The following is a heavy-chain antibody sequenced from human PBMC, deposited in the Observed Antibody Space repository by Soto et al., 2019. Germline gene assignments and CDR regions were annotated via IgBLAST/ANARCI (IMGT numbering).Heavy chain of an antibody. CDR3: VSVIQGKAYCSSHFADF. CDR1: GGSFSGFY. J-gene: IGHJ4*02. CDR2: INHSGST. Sequence: PSETLSLTCAVYGGSFSGFYWTWIRQPPGKSLKWIGEINHSGSTYYSPSLNSRVTISIDTSRKQFSMNLSSVTAADTGVYYRVSVIQGKAYCSSHFADFWGQGTPVTVS. V-gene: IGHV4-34*01. D-gene: IGHD2-21*01.